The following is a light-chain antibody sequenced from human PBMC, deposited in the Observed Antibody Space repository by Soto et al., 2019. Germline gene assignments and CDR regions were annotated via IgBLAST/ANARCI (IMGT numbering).Light chain of an antibody. CDR3: QQYDSHPPT. J-gene: IGKJ4*01. V-gene: IGKV1-33*01. CDR1: QDISNY. Sequence: DIQMTQSPSSLSASVGDRVTITCQASQDISNYLNWYQQKPGKAPKLLIYDASNLETGVPSRFSGSGSGTDFTLTISSLQPEDIATYYCQQYDSHPPTFGGGTKVEIK. CDR2: DAS.